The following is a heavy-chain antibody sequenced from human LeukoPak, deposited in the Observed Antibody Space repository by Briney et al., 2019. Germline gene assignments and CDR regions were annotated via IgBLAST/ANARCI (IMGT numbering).Heavy chain of an antibody. CDR1: SGSISSSNYY. Sequence: SETLSLTCTVSSGSISSSNYYWGWIRQPPGKGLEWIGSIYYSGISYYNPSLKSRVTISVDTSKNQFSLKLTSVTAADTAVYYCARGSADDDDKWIDPWGQGTLVTVSS. CDR2: IYYSGIS. J-gene: IGHJ5*02. V-gene: IGHV4-39*01. D-gene: IGHD1-1*01. CDR3: ARGSADDDDKWIDP.